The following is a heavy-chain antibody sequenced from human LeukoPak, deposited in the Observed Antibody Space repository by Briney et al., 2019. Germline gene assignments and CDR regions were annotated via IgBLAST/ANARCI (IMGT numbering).Heavy chain of an antibody. J-gene: IGHJ4*02. D-gene: IGHD6-13*01. Sequence: SGTLSLTCAVSGGSISSSNWWSWVRQPPGKGLEWIGEIYHSGSTNYNPSLKSRVTISVDRSKNQFSLKLSSVTAADTAVYYCARADGHSSSWYYFDYWGQGTLVTVSS. CDR2: IYHSGST. CDR1: GGSISSSNW. CDR3: ARADGHSSSWYYFDY. V-gene: IGHV4-4*02.